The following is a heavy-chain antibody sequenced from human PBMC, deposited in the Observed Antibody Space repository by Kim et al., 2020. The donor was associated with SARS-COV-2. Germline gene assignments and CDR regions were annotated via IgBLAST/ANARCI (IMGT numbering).Heavy chain of an antibody. CDR1: GYSFTSYW. D-gene: IGHD6-13*01. Sequence: GESLKISCKGSGYSFTSYWISWVRQMPGKGLEWMGRIDPSDSYTNYSPSFQGHVTISADKSISTAYLQWSSLKASDTAMYYCARHLRGAAGTEAHGWFDPWGEGTLVSFSS. V-gene: IGHV5-10-1*01. CDR3: ARHLRGAAGTEAHGWFDP. J-gene: IGHJ5*02. CDR2: IDPSDSYT.